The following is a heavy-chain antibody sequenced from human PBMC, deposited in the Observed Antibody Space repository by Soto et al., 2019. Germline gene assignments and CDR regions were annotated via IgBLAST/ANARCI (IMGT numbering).Heavy chain of an antibody. D-gene: IGHD2-2*01. V-gene: IGHV3-23*01. CDR1: GFTFSSYA. J-gene: IGHJ6*02. CDR2: ISGSGGST. Sequence: EVQLLESGGGLVQPGGSLRLSCAASGFTFSSYAMSWVRQAPGKGLEWVSAISGSGGSTYYADSVKGRFTISRDNSKNTLYLQMNSLRAEDTAVYYCAKGMGIVVVPAATRYYYYYGMDVWGQGTTVTVSS. CDR3: AKGMGIVVVPAATRYYYYYGMDV.